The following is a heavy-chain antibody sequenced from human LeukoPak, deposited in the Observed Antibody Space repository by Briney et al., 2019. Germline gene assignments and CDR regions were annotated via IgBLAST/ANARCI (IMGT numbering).Heavy chain of an antibody. Sequence: ASVKVSCKASGYTFTGYYMHWVRQAPRQGLEWMGWINPNSGGTNYAQKFQGWVTMTRDTSISTAYMELSRLRSDDTAVYYCARGDRITMVRGVITKKFDYWGQGTLVTVSS. CDR2: INPNSGGT. V-gene: IGHV1-2*04. D-gene: IGHD3-10*01. CDR1: GYTFTGYY. CDR3: ARGDRITMVRGVITKKFDY. J-gene: IGHJ4*02.